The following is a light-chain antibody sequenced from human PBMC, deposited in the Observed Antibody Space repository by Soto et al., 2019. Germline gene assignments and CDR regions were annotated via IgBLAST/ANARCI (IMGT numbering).Light chain of an antibody. CDR1: RDIDNY. CDR2: DAS. V-gene: IGKV1-33*01. Sequence: IQMTQSPSSLSASVGDRVTITCQASRDIDNYLNWYQQKPGKAPNLLIYDASNLETGVPLRFSGSRSGTHFTLTFSSLQPEDIGTYYCHQYANRPFTFGQGTKLEIK. CDR3: HQYANRPFT. J-gene: IGKJ2*01.